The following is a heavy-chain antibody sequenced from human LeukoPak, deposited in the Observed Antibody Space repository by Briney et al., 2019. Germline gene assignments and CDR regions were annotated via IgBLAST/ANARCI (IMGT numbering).Heavy chain of an antibody. CDR1: GYTFTSYD. CDR2: MSPNSGDT. J-gene: IGHJ4*02. V-gene: IGHV1-8*01. Sequence: ASVKVSCKASGYTFTSYDFNWVRQATGQRPEWMGWMSPNSGDTGYAQKFQDRVTMTRNASISTAYMELSSLRSDDTAVYYCARGPPNWGYDYWGPGTLVTVSS. CDR3: ARGPPNWGYDY. D-gene: IGHD7-27*01.